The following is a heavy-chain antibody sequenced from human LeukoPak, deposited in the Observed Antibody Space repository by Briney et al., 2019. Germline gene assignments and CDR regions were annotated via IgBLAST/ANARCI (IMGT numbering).Heavy chain of an antibody. CDR1: GYTFTGYY. CDR3: ARDRTVVPAAASYYYYYYMDV. V-gene: IGHV1-2*02. D-gene: IGHD2-2*01. Sequence: ASVKVSCKASGYTFTGYYMHWVRQAPGQGLEWMGWINPNSGGTNYAQKLQGRVTMTRDTSISTAYMELSRLRSDDTAVYYCARDRTVVPAAASYYYYYYMDVWGKGTTVTVSS. CDR2: INPNSGGT. J-gene: IGHJ6*03.